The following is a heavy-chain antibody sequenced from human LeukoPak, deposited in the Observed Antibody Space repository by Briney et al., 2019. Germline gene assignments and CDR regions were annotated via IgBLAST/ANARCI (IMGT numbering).Heavy chain of an antibody. D-gene: IGHD2-21*02. CDR2: INAGNGNT. V-gene: IGHV1-3*01. Sequence: WALVKVSCKASGYTFTSYAMHWVRQAPGQRLEWMGWINAGNGNTKYSQKFQGRVTITRDTSASTAYMELSSLRSEDTAVYYCARRLLSMSGGAFDIWGQGTMVTVSS. CDR3: ARRLLSMSGGAFDI. CDR1: GYTFTSYA. J-gene: IGHJ3*02.